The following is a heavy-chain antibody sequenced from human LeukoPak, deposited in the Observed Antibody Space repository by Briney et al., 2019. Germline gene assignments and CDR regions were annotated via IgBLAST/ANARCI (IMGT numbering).Heavy chain of an antibody. V-gene: IGHV3-23*01. CDR1: GFXFSSYA. CDR2: ISGSGGST. Sequence: PGGSLRLSCAASGFXFSSYAMSWVRQAPGKGLEWVSAISGSGGSTYYADSVKGRFTISRDNSKNTLYLQMNSLRAEDTAVYYCAKDYYDSSGQKGSYYFDYWGQGTLVTVSS. CDR3: AKDYYDSSGQKGSYYFDY. D-gene: IGHD3-22*01. J-gene: IGHJ4*02.